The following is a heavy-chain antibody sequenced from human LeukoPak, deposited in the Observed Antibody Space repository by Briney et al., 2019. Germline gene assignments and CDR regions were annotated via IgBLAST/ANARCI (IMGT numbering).Heavy chain of an antibody. D-gene: IGHD1-7*01. V-gene: IGHV4-39*01. J-gene: IGHJ4*02. CDR3: ARYNWNYGDSDY. CDR2: IYYSGST. CDR1: GGSISSSSYY. Sequence: PSETLSLTCTVSGGSISSSSYYWGWIRQPPGKGLEWIGSIYYSGSTYYNPSLKSRVTISVDTSKNQFSLKLSSVTAADTAVYYCARYNWNYGDSDYWGQGTLVTVSS.